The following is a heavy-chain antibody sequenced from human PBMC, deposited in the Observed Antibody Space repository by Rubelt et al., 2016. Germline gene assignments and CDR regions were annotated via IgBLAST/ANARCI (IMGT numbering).Heavy chain of an antibody. CDR2: IWYDGSNK. J-gene: IGHJ3*02. Sequence: QVQLVESGGGVVQPGRSLRLSCAASGFTFSSYGMHWVRQAPGKGLEWVAVIWYDGSNKYYADSVQGRFTISRENSKNPSDLQMNSLRAEDTAVYYCARDRAGSSSWYPVFGAFDIWGQGTMVTVSS. D-gene: IGHD6-13*01. CDR1: GFTFSSYG. V-gene: IGHV3-33*01. CDR3: ARDRAGSSSWYPVFGAFDI.